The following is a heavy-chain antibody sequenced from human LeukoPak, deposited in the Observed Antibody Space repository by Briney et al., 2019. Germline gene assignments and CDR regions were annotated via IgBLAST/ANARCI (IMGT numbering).Heavy chain of an antibody. CDR2: IIPIFGTA. J-gene: IGHJ6*04. CDR3: ARKLRYFDWPMDV. CDR1: GGTFSSYA. V-gene: IGHV1-69*13. Sequence: ASVKVSCEASGGTFSSYAISWVRQAPGQGLEWMGGIIPIFGTANYAQKFQGRVTITADESTSTAYMELSSLRSEDTAVYYCARKLRYFDWPMDVWGKGTTVTVSS. D-gene: IGHD3-9*01.